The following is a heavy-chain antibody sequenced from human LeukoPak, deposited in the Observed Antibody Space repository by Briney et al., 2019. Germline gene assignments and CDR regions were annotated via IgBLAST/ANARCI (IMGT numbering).Heavy chain of an antibody. V-gene: IGHV4-61*08. Sequence: SETLSLTCTVSGGSISSGDYYWSWIRQPPGKGLEWIGYIYYSGSTNYNPSLKSRVTISVDTSKNQFSLKLSSVTAADTAVYYCAREERYCSSTSCYTKFDYWGQGTLVTVSS. J-gene: IGHJ4*02. CDR3: AREERYCSSTSCYTKFDY. CDR2: IYYSGST. D-gene: IGHD2-2*02. CDR1: GGSISSGDYY.